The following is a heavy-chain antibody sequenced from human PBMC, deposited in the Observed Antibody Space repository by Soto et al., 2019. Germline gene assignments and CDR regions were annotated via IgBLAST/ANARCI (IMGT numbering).Heavy chain of an antibody. CDR2: IYYSGST. D-gene: IGHD5-12*01. CDR3: ARRDSGYDYGTFDY. CDR1: GGSISSYY. V-gene: IGHV4-59*08. J-gene: IGHJ4*02. Sequence: PSETLSLTCTVSGGSISSYYWSWIRQPPGKGLEWIGYIYYSGSTNYNPSLKSRVTISLDTSKNQFSLKLSSVTAADTAVYYCARRDSGYDYGTFDYWGQGTQVTVSS.